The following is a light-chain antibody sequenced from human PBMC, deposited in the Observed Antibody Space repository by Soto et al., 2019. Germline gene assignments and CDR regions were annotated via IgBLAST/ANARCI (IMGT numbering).Light chain of an antibody. CDR1: QNINNY. CDR3: QQYENLPT. V-gene: IGKV1-33*01. CDR2: DAS. Sequence: DIQMTQSPSVVSASVGGRVTITCRASQNINNYLNWYQQTPGRAPKLLIYDASNLEAGVPSRFRGSGSGTDFTFTISRLQPEDTATYNCQQYENLPTFGQGTRLEIK. J-gene: IGKJ5*01.